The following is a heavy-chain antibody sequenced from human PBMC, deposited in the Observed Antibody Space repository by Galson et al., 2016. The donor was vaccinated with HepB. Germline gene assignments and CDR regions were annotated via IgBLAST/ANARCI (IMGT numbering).Heavy chain of an antibody. CDR2: IAGST. J-gene: IGHJ2*01. Sequence: SLRLSCAASGFTFSSYAMSWVRQAPGKGLEWVSAIAGSTYYADSVKGRFTISRDTSKNTLYLQMNSLRVEDTAVYFCVRDPTYGGSWWYFDLWGRGTLVTVSS. CDR1: GFTFSSYA. CDR3: VRDPTYGGSWWYFDL. D-gene: IGHD6-13*01. V-gene: IGHV3-23*01.